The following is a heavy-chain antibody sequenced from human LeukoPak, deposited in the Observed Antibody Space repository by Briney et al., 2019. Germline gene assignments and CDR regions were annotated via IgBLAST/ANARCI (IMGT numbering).Heavy chain of an antibody. J-gene: IGHJ5*02. V-gene: IGHV3-48*03. CDR2: ISSSGSTI. CDR3: ARKSVDWFDP. CDR1: GFTFRSFE. Sequence: PGGSLRLSCVASGFTFRSFEMNWVRQAPGKGLEWVSYISSSGSTIHYADSVKGRFTISRDNAKNSLYLQMNSLRAEDTALYYCARKSVDWFDPWGQGTLVTVSS.